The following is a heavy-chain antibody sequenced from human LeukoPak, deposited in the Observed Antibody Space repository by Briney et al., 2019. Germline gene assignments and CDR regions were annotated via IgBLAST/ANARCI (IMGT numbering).Heavy chain of an antibody. CDR2: IWSDGINK. Sequence: PGGSRRLSCAAFGLTFSNYGIHGVGQAPGKGREGVAVIWSDGINKYNVDSVKGRFTISRDNSKNTLYLHMNSRRADGTALYYFPRSTYSSSSYAIDS. J-gene: IGHJ5*01. CDR3: PRSTYSSSSYAIDS. CDR1: GLTFSNYG. D-gene: IGHD6-13*01. V-gene: IGHV3-33*01.